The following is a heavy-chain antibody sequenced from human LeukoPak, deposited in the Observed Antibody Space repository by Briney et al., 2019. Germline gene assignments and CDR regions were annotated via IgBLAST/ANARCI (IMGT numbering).Heavy chain of an antibody. V-gene: IGHV3-21*01. J-gene: IGHJ4*02. CDR3: ARGLYDSSGSYHFDY. CDR1: GFTFSSYS. CDR2: ISSSSSYI. Sequence: GGSLRLSCAASGFTFSSYSMNWVRQAPEKGLEWVSSISSSSSYIYYADSVKGRFTTSRDNAKNSLYLQMNSLRAEDTAVYYCARGLYDSSGSYHFDYWGQGTLVTVSS. D-gene: IGHD3-22*01.